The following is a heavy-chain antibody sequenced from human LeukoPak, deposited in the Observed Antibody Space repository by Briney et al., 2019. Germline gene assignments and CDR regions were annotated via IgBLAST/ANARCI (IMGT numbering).Heavy chain of an antibody. CDR3: ARVRIAAAGTVFDY. D-gene: IGHD6-13*01. CDR1: GYTFTAYY. CDR2: INPNSGGT. Sequence: ASVKVSCKASGYTFTAYYMPWGRQAPGQGLEWRGWINPNSGGTNYAQKFQGRVTMTRDTSISTAYMELSRLRSDDTAVYYCARVRIAAAGTVFDYWGQGTLVTVSS. V-gene: IGHV1-2*02. J-gene: IGHJ4*02.